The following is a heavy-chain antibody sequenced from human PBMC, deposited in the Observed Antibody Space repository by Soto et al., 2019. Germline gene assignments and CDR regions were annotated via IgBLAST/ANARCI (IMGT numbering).Heavy chain of an antibody. CDR1: GYAFTTYG. J-gene: IGHJ4*02. CDR3: ARGRYGDY. V-gene: IGHV1-18*01. Sequence: QVHLVQSGAEVKKPGASVKVSCQGSGYAFTTYGITWVRQAPGQGLEWMGWISAHNGNTNYAQKLQGRVTVTRDTSTSTAYMELRSLRYDHTAVYYCARGRYGDYWGQGALVTVSS. CDR2: ISAHNGNT. D-gene: IGHD1-1*01.